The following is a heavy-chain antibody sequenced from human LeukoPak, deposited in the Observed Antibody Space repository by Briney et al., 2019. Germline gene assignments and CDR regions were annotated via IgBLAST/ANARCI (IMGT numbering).Heavy chain of an antibody. J-gene: IGHJ5*02. D-gene: IGHD3-3*01. Sequence: PSETLSLTCTVSGGSISSYYWSWIRQPPGKGLEWIGYIYYSGSTNYNPSLKSRVTISVDTSKNQFSLKLSSVTAADTAVYYCARDNVKGRFSFDPWGQGTPVTVSS. CDR3: ARDNVKGRFSFDP. CDR2: IYYSGST. CDR1: GGSISSYY. V-gene: IGHV4-59*01.